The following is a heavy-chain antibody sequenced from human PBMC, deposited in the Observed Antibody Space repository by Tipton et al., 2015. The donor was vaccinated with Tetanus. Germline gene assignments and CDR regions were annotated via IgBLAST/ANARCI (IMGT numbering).Heavy chain of an antibody. CDR1: GDSISSSEYY. J-gene: IGHJ5*02. CDR3: TRHVVEAVPRWFDP. CDR2: VYYDGSA. V-gene: IGHV4-39*01. D-gene: IGHD2-2*01. Sequence: TLSLTCTVSGDSISSSEYYWGWIRQPPGEGLEWIASVYYDGSAYTNPSLKSRIAIPIDTSGSQFSLKVHPVTAADTAFYYCTRHVVEAVPRWFDPWGQGTLVTVSS.